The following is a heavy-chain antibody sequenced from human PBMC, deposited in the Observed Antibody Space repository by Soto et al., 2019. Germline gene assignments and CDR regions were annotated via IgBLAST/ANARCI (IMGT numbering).Heavy chain of an antibody. J-gene: IGHJ5*02. D-gene: IGHD4-17*01. CDR1: GFSLSTSGVG. CDR2: IYWDDDK. Sequence: QITLKESGPTLVKPTQTLTLTCTFSGFSLSTSGVGVGWIRQPPGKALEWLALIYWDDDKRYSPSLKSRLTTTKDTSKNQGVLTMTNMDPVDTATYYCARATAVTLFDPWGQGTLVTVSS. CDR3: ARATAVTLFDP. V-gene: IGHV2-5*02.